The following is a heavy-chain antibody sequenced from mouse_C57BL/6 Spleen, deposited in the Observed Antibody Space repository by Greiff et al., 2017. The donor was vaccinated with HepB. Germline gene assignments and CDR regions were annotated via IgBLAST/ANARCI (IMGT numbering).Heavy chain of an antibody. CDR1: GYTFTSYW. Sequence: QVQLKQPGAELVKPGASVKLSCKASGYTFTSYWMHWVKQRPGQGLEWIGMIHPNSGSTNYNEKFKSKATLTVDKSSSTAYMQLSSLTSEDSAVYYCARGYYGSSLDYWGQGTTLTVSS. D-gene: IGHD1-1*01. J-gene: IGHJ2*01. CDR3: ARGYYGSSLDY. V-gene: IGHV1-64*01. CDR2: IHPNSGST.